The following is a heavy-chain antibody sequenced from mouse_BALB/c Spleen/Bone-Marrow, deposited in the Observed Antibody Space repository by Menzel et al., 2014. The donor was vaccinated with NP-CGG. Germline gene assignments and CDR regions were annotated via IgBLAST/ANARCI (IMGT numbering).Heavy chain of an antibody. V-gene: IGHV1-9*01. J-gene: IGHJ3*01. D-gene: IGHD2-14*01. CDR1: GYTFSSYW. CDR3: ARRGYDGAY. CDR2: ILPGSGST. Sequence: VQLVESGAELMKPGASVKISCKATGYTFSSYWLQWVKQRPGHGLEWIGEILPGSGSTNYNEKFKGKATFTADTSSNTAYMQLSSLASEDSAVYYCARRGYDGAYWGQGTLVTVSA.